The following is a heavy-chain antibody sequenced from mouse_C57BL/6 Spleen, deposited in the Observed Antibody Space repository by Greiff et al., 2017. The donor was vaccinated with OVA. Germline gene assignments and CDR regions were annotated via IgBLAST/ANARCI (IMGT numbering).Heavy chain of an antibody. Sequence: VQLQQPGAELVKPGASVKLSCKASGYTFTSYWMHWVKQRPGQGLEWIGMIHPNSGSTNYNEKFKSKATLTVDKSSSTAYMQLSSLTSEDSAVYYCARVYYDYDVPYYYAMDYWGQGTSVTVSS. J-gene: IGHJ4*01. V-gene: IGHV1-64*01. CDR3: ARVYYDYDVPYYYAMDY. CDR2: IHPNSGST. D-gene: IGHD2-4*01. CDR1: GYTFTSYW.